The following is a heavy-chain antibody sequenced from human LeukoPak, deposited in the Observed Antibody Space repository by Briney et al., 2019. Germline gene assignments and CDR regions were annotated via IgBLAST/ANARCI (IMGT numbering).Heavy chain of an antibody. Sequence: SETMSLTCGVSGYSISSGSYWGWIRQTPGKGLEWIGSIYLSGTTFYNPSLKTRITISVDTSKNQFSLKLSSVTAADTAVYYCARDGMRGYSYGLEIDYWGQGTLVTVSS. V-gene: IGHV4-38-2*02. J-gene: IGHJ4*02. D-gene: IGHD5-18*01. CDR1: GYSISSGSY. CDR3: ARDGMRGYSYGLEIDY. CDR2: IYLSGTT.